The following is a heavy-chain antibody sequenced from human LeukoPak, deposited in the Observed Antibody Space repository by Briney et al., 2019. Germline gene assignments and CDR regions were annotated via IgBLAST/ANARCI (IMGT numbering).Heavy chain of an antibody. J-gene: IGHJ3*01. CDR1: GCSITSCGYC. V-gene: IGHV4-31*02. Sequence: SETLSLTCTVSGCSITSCGYCWIWIRQHPGKGLEWIGYIYYSGSTYYNPSLKSRVTISVDTSKNQFSLKLSSVTAANTAFYYCGTGVTVTPKAFDFWGQGTMVTVSS. CDR2: IYYSGST. D-gene: IGHD4-11*01. CDR3: GTGVTVTPKAFDF.